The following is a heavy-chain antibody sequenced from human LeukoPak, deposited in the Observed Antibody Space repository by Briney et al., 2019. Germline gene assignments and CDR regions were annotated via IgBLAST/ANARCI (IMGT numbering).Heavy chain of an antibody. CDR3: ERGDLDY. J-gene: IGHJ4*02. V-gene: IGHV3-74*01. Sequence: QTGRSLRLSCAASRFPFSNYWMHWVRQAPGKGLMWVSRIKSDGSYTSYAYSVKGRFTISRDNAKNTVYLQMKSMRAEDKAVYYCERGDLDYWGQGTLVSVSS. CDR1: RFPFSNYW. CDR2: IKSDGSYT.